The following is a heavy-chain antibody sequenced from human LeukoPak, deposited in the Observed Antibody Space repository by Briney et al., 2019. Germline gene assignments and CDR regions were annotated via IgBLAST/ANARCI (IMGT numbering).Heavy chain of an antibody. V-gene: IGHV1-2*06. CDR3: ARAYSSLGGIFDY. CDR1: GYTFTGYY. CDR2: INPNSGGT. D-gene: IGHD6-6*01. Sequence: ASVTVSCKASGYTFTGYYMHWVRQAPGQGLEWMGRINPNSGGTNYAQKFQGRVTMTRDTSISTAYMELSRLRSDDTAVYYCARAYSSLGGIFDYWGQGTLVTVSS. J-gene: IGHJ4*02.